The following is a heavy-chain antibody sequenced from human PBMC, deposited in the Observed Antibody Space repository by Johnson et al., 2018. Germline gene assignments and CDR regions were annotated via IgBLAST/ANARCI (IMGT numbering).Heavy chain of an antibody. J-gene: IGHJ6*02. CDR1: GFTFDDYA. CDR3: AKDEDDSYYYYDMDV. D-gene: IGHD1-1*01. CDR2: ISWNSGSI. V-gene: IGHV3-9*01. Sequence: VQLVQSGGGLVQPGRSLKLSCAASGFTFDDYAMHWVRQAPGKGLEWVSGISWNSGSIASAGSVKGRFTFSRDNAKNSLYLQMNSLRAEDTALYYCAKDEDDSYYYYDMDVWGQGTTVTVSS.